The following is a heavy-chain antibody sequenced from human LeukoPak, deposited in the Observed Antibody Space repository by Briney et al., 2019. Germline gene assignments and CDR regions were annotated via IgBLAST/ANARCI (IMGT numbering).Heavy chain of an antibody. V-gene: IGHV3-53*01. J-gene: IGHJ2*01. CDR3: ARDSAYYDSSGYYRSYWYFDL. CDR1: GFTVSSNY. Sequence: PGGSLRLSCAASGFTVSSNYMSWVRQAPGKGLEWVSVIYSGGSTDYADSVKGRFTISRDTSKNTLYLQMNSLRAEDTAVYYCARDSAYYDSSGYYRSYWYFDLWGRGTLVTVSS. D-gene: IGHD3-22*01. CDR2: IYSGGST.